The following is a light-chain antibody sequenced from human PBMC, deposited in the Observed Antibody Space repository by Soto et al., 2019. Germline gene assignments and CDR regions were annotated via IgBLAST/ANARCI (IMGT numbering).Light chain of an antibody. J-gene: IGLJ2*01. CDR3: ATWDYSLTGEV. Sequence: VLTQPPSVSAAPGQKVTISCSGSSSNIGNNYVSWYQQLPGTAPKLLIYDNNKRPSGIPDRFSGSKSGTSGTLDITGLQTGDEADYYCATWDYSLTGEVFGGGTKLTVL. CDR1: SSNIGNNY. CDR2: DNN. V-gene: IGLV1-51*01.